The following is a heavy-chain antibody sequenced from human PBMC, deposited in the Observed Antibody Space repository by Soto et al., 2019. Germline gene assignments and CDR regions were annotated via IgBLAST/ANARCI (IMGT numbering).Heavy chain of an antibody. CDR3: ARGGLWFGDRDYYYGMDV. D-gene: IGHD3-10*01. V-gene: IGHV3-7*03. CDR2: IKQDGSEK. Sequence: PGGSLRLSCAASGFTFSSYWMSWVRQAPGKGLEWVANIKQDGSEKYYVDSVKGRFTISRDNAKNSLYLQMNSLRAEDTAVYYCARGGLWFGDRDYYYGMDVWGQGTTVTVSS. J-gene: IGHJ6*02. CDR1: GFTFSSYW.